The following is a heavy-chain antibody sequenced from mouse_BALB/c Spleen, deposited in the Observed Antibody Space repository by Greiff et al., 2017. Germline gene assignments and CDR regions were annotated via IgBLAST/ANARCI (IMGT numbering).Heavy chain of an antibody. CDR2: ISSGGSYT. CDR1: GFTFSSYG. J-gene: IGHJ3*01. V-gene: IGHV5-6*01. D-gene: IGHD2-1*01. CDR3: ARHEGGNYCSWFAY. Sequence: EVKLMESGGDLVKPGGSLKLSCAASGFTFSSYGMSWVRQTPDKRLEWVATISSGGSYTYYPDSVKGRFTISRDNAKNTLYLQMSSLKSEDTAMYYCARHEGGNYCSWFAYWGQGTLVTVSA.